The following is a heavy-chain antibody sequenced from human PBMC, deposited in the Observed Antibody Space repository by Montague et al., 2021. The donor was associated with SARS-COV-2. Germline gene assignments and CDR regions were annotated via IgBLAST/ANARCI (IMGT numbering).Heavy chain of an antibody. CDR3: AGHTDNAGRTMDF. CDR1: GGSISNKDYY. V-gene: IGHV4-39*01. J-gene: IGHJ4*02. Sequence: SETLSLTCTVSGGSISNKDYYWGWIRQSPGKGLEWIVPSLYGDTTFYNPSLHSRLTISADTPKNQFSLKLSSVTAADTAVYYCAGHTDNAGRTMDFWGQGTLVIVSS. CDR2: SLYGDTT. D-gene: IGHD1-26*01.